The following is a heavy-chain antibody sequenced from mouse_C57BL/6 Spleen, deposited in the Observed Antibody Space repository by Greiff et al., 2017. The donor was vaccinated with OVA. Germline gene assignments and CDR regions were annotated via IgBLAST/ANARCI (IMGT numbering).Heavy chain of an antibody. J-gene: IGHJ4*01. D-gene: IGHD2-12*01. V-gene: IGHV8-12*01. CDR1: GFSLSTSGMG. CDR2: IYWDDDK. Sequence: QVTLKESGPGILQSSQTLSLTCSFSGFSLSTSGMGVSWIRQPSGKGLEWLAHIYWDDDKRYNPSLKSRLTISKDTSRNQVFLKITSVDTADTATYYCARRGGYSHLRDYAMDYWGQGTSVTVSS. CDR3: ARRGGYSHLRDYAMDY.